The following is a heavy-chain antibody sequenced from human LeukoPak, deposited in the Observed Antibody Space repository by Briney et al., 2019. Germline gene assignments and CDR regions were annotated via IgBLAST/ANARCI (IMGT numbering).Heavy chain of an antibody. Sequence: ASVKVSCKASGYTFTSHYMHWVRQAPGQGLEWMATTHPGGDIAYGQKFQGRLTMTRDTSTSTVYMELSSLRSEDTAVYYCARGGADCGGDCSVDYWGQGTLVTVSS. J-gene: IGHJ4*02. D-gene: IGHD2-21*02. CDR3: ARGGADCGGDCSVDY. V-gene: IGHV1-46*01. CDR1: GYTFTSHY. CDR2: THPGGDIA.